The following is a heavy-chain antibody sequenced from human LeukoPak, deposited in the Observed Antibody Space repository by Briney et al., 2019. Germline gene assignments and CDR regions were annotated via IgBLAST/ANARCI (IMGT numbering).Heavy chain of an antibody. CDR1: GFTFSSYA. J-gene: IGHJ3*02. Sequence: HPGGSLRLSCAASGFTFSSYAMHWVRQAPGKGLEWVAVISYDGSNKYYADSVKGRFTISRDNAKNSLDLQMESLRAEDTAVYYCAKDTGSPADAITMEDNAFDIWGQGTLVTVSS. V-gene: IGHV3-30-3*01. CDR2: ISYDGSNK. D-gene: IGHD3-3*01. CDR3: AKDTGSPADAITMEDNAFDI.